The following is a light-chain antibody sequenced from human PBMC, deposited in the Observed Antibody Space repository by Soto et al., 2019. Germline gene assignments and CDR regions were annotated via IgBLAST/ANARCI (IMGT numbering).Light chain of an antibody. CDR3: QQYDSSRT. CDR2: GAS. CDR1: QSVGSSY. Sequence: PGERATLSCRASQSVGSSYLAWYQQKPGQAPRLLIYGASSRATGIPDRFSGSGSETDFTLTITRLEPEDSAVYYCQQYDSSRTFGQGTKVDIK. J-gene: IGKJ1*01. V-gene: IGKV3-20*01.